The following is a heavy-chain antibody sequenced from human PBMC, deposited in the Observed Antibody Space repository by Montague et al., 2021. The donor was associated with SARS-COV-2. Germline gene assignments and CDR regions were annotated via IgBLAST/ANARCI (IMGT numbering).Heavy chain of an antibody. D-gene: IGHD4-23*01. J-gene: IGHJ6*02. CDR3: ASASVRAAGSTVDYCGLDV. CDR1: GGSLSGYY. Sequence: SETLSLTCAVYGGSLSGYYWSWIRQPPGKGLEWIAEIDHTGSTNYNPSLESRVTISVDTSKKQFSLEVDAVTAADTAVYYCASASVRAAGSTVDYCGLDVWGQGSTVTVSS. CDR2: IDHTGST. V-gene: IGHV4-34*01.